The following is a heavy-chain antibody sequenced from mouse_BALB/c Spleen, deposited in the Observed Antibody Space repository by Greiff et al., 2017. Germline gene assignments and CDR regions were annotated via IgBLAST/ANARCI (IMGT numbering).Heavy chain of an antibody. Sequence: EVQLQQSGPSLVKPSQTLSLTCSVTGDSITSGYWNWIRKFPGNKLEYMGYISYSGSTYYNPSLKSRISITRDTSKNQYYLQLNSVTTEDTATYYCARYIYGSSSYAMDYWGQGTSVTVSS. D-gene: IGHD1-1*01. V-gene: IGHV3-8*02. J-gene: IGHJ4*01. CDR3: ARYIYGSSSYAMDY. CDR1: GDSITSGY. CDR2: ISYSGST.